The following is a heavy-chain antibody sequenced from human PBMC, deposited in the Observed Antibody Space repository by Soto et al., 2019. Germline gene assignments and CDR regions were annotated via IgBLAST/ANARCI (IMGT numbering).Heavy chain of an antibody. Sequence: SQTPSVTCAISGDSVSSNTAAWYWVRSSPSRGLAWLGMTYYRSNWRHDYAVSVKSRITVTPDTSKNHFSMQMNSVTPDDTAVYYCARTLVVIIPAGHYDGMDVWGQGTTVSGSS. CDR1: GDSVSSNTAA. CDR3: ARTLVVIIPAGHYDGMDV. D-gene: IGHD3-3*01. J-gene: IGHJ6*01. V-gene: IGHV6-1*01. CDR2: TYYRSNWRH.